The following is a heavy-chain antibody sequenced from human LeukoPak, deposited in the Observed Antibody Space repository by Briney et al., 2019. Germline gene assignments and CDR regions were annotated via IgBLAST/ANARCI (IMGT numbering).Heavy chain of an antibody. J-gene: IGHJ4*02. D-gene: IGHD6-13*01. Sequence: GGSLRLSCVASGFTFNTHWIHWVRQAPGKGLVWVSYIKSDGSGTNYADSVMGWFTISRDNAKNTVFLQMNSLRVEDTAVYYCVRDSSKWYFDFWGQGSLVTVSS. CDR2: IKSDGSGT. V-gene: IGHV3-74*01. CDR3: VRDSSKWYFDF. CDR1: GFTFNTHW.